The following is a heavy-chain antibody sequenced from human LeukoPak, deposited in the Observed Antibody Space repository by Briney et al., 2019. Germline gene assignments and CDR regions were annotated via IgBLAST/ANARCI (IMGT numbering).Heavy chain of an antibody. D-gene: IGHD2-15*01. Sequence: ASVKVSCKASGYTFTGYYMHWVRQAPGQGLEWMGRINSNSGGTNYAQKLQGRVTMTRDTSISTAYMELSRLRSDDTAVYYCAREPGGRYCSGGSCYSGAFDIWGQGTMVTVSS. J-gene: IGHJ3*02. V-gene: IGHV1-2*06. CDR1: GYTFTGYY. CDR2: INSNSGGT. CDR3: AREPGGRYCSGGSCYSGAFDI.